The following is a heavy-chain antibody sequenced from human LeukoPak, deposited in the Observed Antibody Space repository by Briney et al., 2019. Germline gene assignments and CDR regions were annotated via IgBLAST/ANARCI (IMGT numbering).Heavy chain of an antibody. CDR2: SGSGGST. D-gene: IGHD4-23*01. V-gene: IGHV3-23*01. CDR1: GFTFGSYA. Sequence: GGSLRLSCAASGFTFGSYAMSWVRQAPGKGLEWVSASGSGGSTYYADSVKGRFTISRDNSKNTLYLQMNSLRAEDTAVYYCAKSSTVVTTYFDYWAREPWSPSPQ. CDR3: AKSSTVVTTYFDY. J-gene: IGHJ4*02.